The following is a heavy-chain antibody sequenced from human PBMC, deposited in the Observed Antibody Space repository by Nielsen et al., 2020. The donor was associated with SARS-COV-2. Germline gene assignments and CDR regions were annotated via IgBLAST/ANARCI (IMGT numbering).Heavy chain of an antibody. CDR3: ASSGYLAYDAFNV. D-gene: IGHD3-22*01. J-gene: IGHJ3*01. CDR1: GGSISSGSYY. Sequence: SETLSLTCTVSGGSISSGSYYWSWIRQRPGKGLEWLGYLYYSGSNYYNPSLRSRVIISADTSKNQFSLKPNSVTAADTAVYYCASSGYLAYDAFNVWGQGTMVTVSS. CDR2: LYYSGSN. V-gene: IGHV4-31*03.